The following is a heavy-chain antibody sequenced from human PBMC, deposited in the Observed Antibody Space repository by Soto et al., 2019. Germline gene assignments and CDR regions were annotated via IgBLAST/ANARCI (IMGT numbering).Heavy chain of an antibody. V-gene: IGHV2-5*02. CDR1: GFSLSTSGVG. CDR3: AHRPLLWLRELLEPLNWFDP. CDR2: IYWDDDK. D-gene: IGHD3-10*01. J-gene: IGHJ5*02. Sequence: QITLKESGPTLVKPTQTLTLTCTFSGFSLSTSGVGVGWIRQPPGKALEWLALIYWDDDKRYSPPLKSRLTITKDPSKNQVVLTMTHMDPADTATYYCAHRPLLWLRELLEPLNWFDPWGQGTLVTVSS.